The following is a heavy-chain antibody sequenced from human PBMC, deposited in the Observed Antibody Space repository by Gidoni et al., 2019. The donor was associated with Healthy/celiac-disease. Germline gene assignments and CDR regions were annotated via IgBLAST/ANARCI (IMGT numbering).Heavy chain of an antibody. CDR1: GGTFSSYA. CDR3: ARSRASGTLGNYYYYGMDV. Sequence: QVQLVQSGAEVKKPGSSVKVSCKASGGTFSSYAISWVRQAPGQGLEWMGGIIPIFGTANYAQKFQGRVTITADKSTSTAYMELSSLRSEDTAVYYCARSRASGTLGNYYYYGMDVWGQGTTVTVSS. CDR2: IIPIFGTA. D-gene: IGHD1-26*01. J-gene: IGHJ6*02. V-gene: IGHV1-69*06.